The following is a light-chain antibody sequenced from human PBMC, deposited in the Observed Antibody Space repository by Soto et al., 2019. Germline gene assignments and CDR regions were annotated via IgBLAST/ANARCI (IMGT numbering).Light chain of an antibody. J-gene: IGKJ1*01. CDR3: QQYGSSGT. V-gene: IGKV3-20*01. CDR1: QSVRSK. CDR2: DTY. Sequence: EIVLTQSPASLSVSPGERATLSFRASQSVRSKVAWYQQKPGQAPSLVIYDTYIRATGIPARFSGSGFGTDFTLTISRLEPEDFAVYYCQQYGSSGTFGQGTKVDI.